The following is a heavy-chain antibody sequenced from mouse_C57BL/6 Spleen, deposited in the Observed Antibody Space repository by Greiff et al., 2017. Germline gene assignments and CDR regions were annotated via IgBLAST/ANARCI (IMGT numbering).Heavy chain of an antibody. Sequence: VQLKESGPELVKPGASVKISCKASGYSFTDYNMNWVKQSNGKSLEWIGVINPNYGTTSYNQKFKGKATLTVDQSSSTAYMQLNSLTSEDSAVYYGARARDGYGYYFDVWGTGTTVTVSS. CDR3: ARARDGYGYYFDV. V-gene: IGHV1-39*01. J-gene: IGHJ1*03. CDR1: GYSFTDYN. CDR2: INPNYGTT. D-gene: IGHD1-2*01.